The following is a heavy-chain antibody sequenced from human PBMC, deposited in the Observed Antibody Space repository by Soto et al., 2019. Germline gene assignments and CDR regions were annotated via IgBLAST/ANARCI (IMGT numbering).Heavy chain of an antibody. D-gene: IGHD1-20*01. V-gene: IGHV3-30-3*01. CDR1: GFTFSSYS. CDR3: ARDNWQLRAFDI. J-gene: IGHJ3*02. CDR2: ISYDGSNK. Sequence: QVQLVESGGGVVQPGRSLRLSCAASGFTFSSYSMHWVRQPPGKGLEWVALISYDGSNKYYADSVKGRFTIPRDNSKNTLYLQMNSLRAEDTAVYYCARDNWQLRAFDIWGQGTMVTVSS.